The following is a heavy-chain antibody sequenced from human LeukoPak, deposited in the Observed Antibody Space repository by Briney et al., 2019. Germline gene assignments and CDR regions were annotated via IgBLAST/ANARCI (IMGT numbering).Heavy chain of an antibody. CDR1: GGTFSSYA. J-gene: IGHJ3*02. Sequence: ASGKVSCKASGGTFSSYAISWVRQAPGQGLEWMGGIIPIFCTANYAQKFQGRDTITTDESTSTAYMELSCMRSEDTAVYYCASTGYCSSTSCSSGDAFDIWGQGTMVTVSS. CDR2: IIPIFCTA. D-gene: IGHD2-2*01. V-gene: IGHV1-69*05. CDR3: ASTGYCSSTSCSSGDAFDI.